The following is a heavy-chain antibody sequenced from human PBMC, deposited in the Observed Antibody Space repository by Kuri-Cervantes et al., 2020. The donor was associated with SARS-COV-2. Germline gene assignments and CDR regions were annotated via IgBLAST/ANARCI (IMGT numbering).Heavy chain of an antibody. D-gene: IGHD3-10*01. V-gene: IGHV3-23*01. CDR3: AKDKGFGELFFDY. CDR1: GFTFNNYA. Sequence: GGSLRLSCTASGFTFNNYAMRWVRQAPGKGLEWVSGISGDGDRADYADSVKGRFTIFRDNSKNMLYLQMNSLRAEDTAVYYCAKDKGFGELFFDYWGQGTLVTVSS. J-gene: IGHJ4*02. CDR2: ISGDGDRA.